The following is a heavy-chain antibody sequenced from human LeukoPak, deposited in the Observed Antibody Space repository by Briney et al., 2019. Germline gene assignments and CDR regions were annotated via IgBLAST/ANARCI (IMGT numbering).Heavy chain of an antibody. J-gene: IGHJ6*03. CDR2: ISSSGSTI. V-gene: IGHV3-11*04. D-gene: IGHD2-2*01. CDR1: GFTFSDYY. CDR3: ARGASCSSTSCYDYYYYYMDV. Sequence: KPGGSLRLSXAASGFTFSDYYMGWIRQAPGKGLEWVSYISSSGSTIYYADSVKGRFTISRDNAKNSLYLQMNSLRAEDTAVYYCARGASCSSTSCYDYYYYYMDVWGEGTTVTVSS.